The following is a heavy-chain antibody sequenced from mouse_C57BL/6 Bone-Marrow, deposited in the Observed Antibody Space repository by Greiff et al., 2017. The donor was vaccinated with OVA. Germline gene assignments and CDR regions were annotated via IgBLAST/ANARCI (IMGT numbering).Heavy chain of an antibody. CDR1: GYTFTSYW. CDR2: IHPNSGST. J-gene: IGHJ1*03. D-gene: IGHD1-1*01. CDR3: ARDYGSSDWYFDF. V-gene: IGHV1-64*01. Sequence: QVQLQQPGAELVKPGASVKLSCKASGYTFTSYWMHWVKQRPGQGLEWIGMIHPNSGSTNYNEKFKSKATLTVDKSSSTAYMQLCSLKSEDSEFYYCARDYGSSDWYFDFWGTGTTVTVSS.